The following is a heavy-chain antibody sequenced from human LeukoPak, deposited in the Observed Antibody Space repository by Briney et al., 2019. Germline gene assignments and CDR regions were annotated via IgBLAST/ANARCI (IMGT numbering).Heavy chain of an antibody. V-gene: IGHV3-23*01. CDR2: ISGSGGGT. Sequence: GGSLRLSCVPSGFTFSTYTMSWVRQARGKGLEWVSAISGSGGGTFYGDSVKGRFTISRDNSKSTLYLQINSLRAEDTAVYYCAKFRGATVTTYYLDYWGQGTLVTVSS. J-gene: IGHJ4*02. CDR3: AKFRGATVTTYYLDY. D-gene: IGHD4-17*01. CDR1: GFTFSTYT.